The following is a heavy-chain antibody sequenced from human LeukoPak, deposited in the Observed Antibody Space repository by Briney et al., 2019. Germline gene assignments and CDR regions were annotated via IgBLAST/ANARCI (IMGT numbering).Heavy chain of an antibody. Sequence: PGGSLRLSCAASGFTVSSNEMSWVRQAPGKGLEWVSSISGGSTYYADSRKGRFTISRDNAKNSLYLQMNSLGGDDTAIYYCATYNSVNAREFQYWGQGTLVTVSS. J-gene: IGHJ1*01. CDR1: GFTVSSNE. V-gene: IGHV3-38-3*01. D-gene: IGHD5/OR15-5a*01. CDR2: ISGGST. CDR3: ATYNSVNAREFQY.